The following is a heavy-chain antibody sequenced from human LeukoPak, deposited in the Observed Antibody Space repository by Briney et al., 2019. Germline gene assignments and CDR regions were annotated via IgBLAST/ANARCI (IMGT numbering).Heavy chain of an antibody. J-gene: IGHJ4*02. D-gene: IGHD5-18*01. V-gene: IGHV1-2*06. Sequence: GASVKVSCKASGYTFTGYYMHWVRQAPGQGLEWMGRINPNSGGTNYAQKFQGRVTMTRDTSISTAYMELSRLRSEDTAVYYCATSWYSYGPFDYWGQGTLVTVSS. CDR3: ATSWYSYGPFDY. CDR1: GYTFTGYY. CDR2: INPNSGGT.